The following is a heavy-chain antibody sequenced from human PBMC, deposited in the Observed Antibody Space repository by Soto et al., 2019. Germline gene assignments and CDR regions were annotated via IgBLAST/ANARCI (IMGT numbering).Heavy chain of an antibody. CDR1: DGSISSRGYY. CDR3: ARDWSLDY. V-gene: IGHV4-31*03. CDR2: IYYSGST. J-gene: IGHJ4*02. Sequence: SEPLSLTCTVSDGSISSRGYYWSWKRQHPGKGLEWIGYIYYSGSTYYNPSLKSRVTISVDTSKNQFSLKLSSVSAADAAVYYCARDWSLDYWGQGTLVTVSS.